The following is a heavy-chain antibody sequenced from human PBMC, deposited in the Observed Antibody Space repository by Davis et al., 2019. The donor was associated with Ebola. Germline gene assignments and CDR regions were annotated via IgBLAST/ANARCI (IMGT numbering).Heavy chain of an antibody. CDR2: LIPIFGTP. CDR3: AKDETGWTRFDF. Sequence: AASVKVSCKAAGGTLRTHGMSWVRQAPGQGLEWMGGLIPIFGTPNYAQKFQGRVTITADESTSTAYMELSSLRSEDTAVYYCAKDETGWTRFDFWGQGTLVTVSS. V-gene: IGHV1-69*13. J-gene: IGHJ4*02. D-gene: IGHD1-1*01. CDR1: GGTLRTHG.